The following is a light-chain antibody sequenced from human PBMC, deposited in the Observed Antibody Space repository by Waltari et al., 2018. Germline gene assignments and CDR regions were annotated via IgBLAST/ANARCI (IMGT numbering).Light chain of an antibody. V-gene: IGKV3D-15*01. CDR1: QSVSNN. CDR3: QQCNDWPRT. Sequence: EIVMTPSPAILSVSRGERATLSCRASQSVSNNLAWYQQKPGQAPRLLIYGASTRATGVPARFSGSGSGTEFTLTISSLQSEDFAVYYCQQCNDWPRTFGQGTKVEIK. CDR2: GAS. J-gene: IGKJ1*01.